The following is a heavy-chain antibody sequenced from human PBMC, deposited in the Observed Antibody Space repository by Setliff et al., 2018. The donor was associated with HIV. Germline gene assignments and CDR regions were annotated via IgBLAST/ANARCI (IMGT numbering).Heavy chain of an antibody. V-gene: IGHV4-61*02. D-gene: IGHD3-22*01. CDR1: GGSISSGSSY. J-gene: IGHJ6*03. Sequence: SETLSLTCTVSGGSISSGSSYWSWIRQPAGKGLERIGRIYTSGSTNYNPSLKSRVTISVHTSKTQFSLKLRSVTAADTAVYYCARETYYYDNPQYYYYYMDVWGKGTTVTVSS. CDR2: IYTSGST. CDR3: ARETYYYDNPQYYYYYMDV.